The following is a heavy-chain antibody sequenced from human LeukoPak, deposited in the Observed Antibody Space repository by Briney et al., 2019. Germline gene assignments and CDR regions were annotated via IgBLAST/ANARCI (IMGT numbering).Heavy chain of an antibody. V-gene: IGHV1-3*01. CDR2: INAGNGNT. Sequence: GASVKVSCKASGYTFTSYAMHWVRQAPGQRLEWMGWINAGNGNTKYSQKFQGRVTITRDTSASTAYMELSSLRSEDTAVYYCASPLWVGYCGGGSCYARGGYYYYYGMDVWGQGTTVTVSS. CDR3: ASPLWVGYCGGGSCYARGGYYYYYGMDV. J-gene: IGHJ6*02. D-gene: IGHD2-15*01. CDR1: GYTFTSYA.